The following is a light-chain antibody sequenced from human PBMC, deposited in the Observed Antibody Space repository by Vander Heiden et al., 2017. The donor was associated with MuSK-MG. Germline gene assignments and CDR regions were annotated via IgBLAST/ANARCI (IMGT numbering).Light chain of an antibody. Sequence: QSVLTQPPSVSGAPGQRVPISCTGSSSDIGAGYDVHWYQQVPGSDPKLIIVADDNRPSGVPDRFSFSKSDTSASLAITGLQAEDEADVDCQSYDSSLSTVIFGGGTKLTVL. V-gene: IGLV1-40*01. CDR2: ADD. CDR1: SSDIGAGYD. CDR3: QSYDSSLSTVI. J-gene: IGLJ2*01.